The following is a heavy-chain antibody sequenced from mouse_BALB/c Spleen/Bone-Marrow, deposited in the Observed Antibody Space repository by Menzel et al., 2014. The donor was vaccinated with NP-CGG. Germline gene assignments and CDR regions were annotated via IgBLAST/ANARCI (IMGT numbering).Heavy chain of an antibody. CDR3: AFGNYDFDY. J-gene: IGHJ2*01. Sequence: VQLQQSGAELVRPGSSVKISCKASGYAFSSYWMNWVKQRPRQGLEWIGQIYPGDGDTNYSGKFKGKATLTADESSSTAYMQLSSLTSEDSAVYFCAFGNYDFDYWGQGTTLTVSS. CDR1: GYAFSSYW. V-gene: IGHV1-80*01. D-gene: IGHD2-1*01. CDR2: IYPGDGDT.